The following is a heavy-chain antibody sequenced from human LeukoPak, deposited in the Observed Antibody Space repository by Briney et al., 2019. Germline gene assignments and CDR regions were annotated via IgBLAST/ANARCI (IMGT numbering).Heavy chain of an antibody. Sequence: PSETLSLTCKVSGGSINGYYWSWIRQPPGKGLEWIGYIFYSGSTKYNPSLKSRVTISVDTSKNQFSLKLSSVTAADTAVYYCASLLYYSVWFDPWGQGTLVTVSS. CDR1: GGSINGYY. CDR2: IFYSGST. D-gene: IGHD3-22*01. V-gene: IGHV4-59*08. CDR3: ASLLYYSVWFDP. J-gene: IGHJ5*02.